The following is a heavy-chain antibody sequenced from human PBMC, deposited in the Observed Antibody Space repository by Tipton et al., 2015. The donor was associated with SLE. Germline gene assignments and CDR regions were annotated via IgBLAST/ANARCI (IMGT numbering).Heavy chain of an antibody. CDR1: GGSIRSSRHF. D-gene: IGHD4-17*01. Sequence: TLSLTCTVSGGSIRSSRHFWGWIRQPPGKGLEWIGVLYYSGNTYYNPSLKSPVTLSIDTSKNQFSLKMRSVTAADTAVYYCAKDYNHDNADYNWGQGTLVTVSS. V-gene: IGHV4-39*07. CDR2: LYYSGNT. CDR3: AKDYNHDNADYN. J-gene: IGHJ4*02.